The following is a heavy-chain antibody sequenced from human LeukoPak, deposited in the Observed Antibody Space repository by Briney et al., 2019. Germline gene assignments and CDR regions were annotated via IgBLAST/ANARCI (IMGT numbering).Heavy chain of an antibody. J-gene: IGHJ4*02. CDR2: IWYDGSNK. Sequence: PGGSLRLSWAASGFTFSSYGMHWVRQAPGKGLEWVAVIWYDGSNKYYADSVKGRFTISRDNSKNTLYLQVNSLRAEDTAVYYCARDPIYCSGGSCYSSYFDYWGQGTLVTVSS. V-gene: IGHV3-33*01. CDR1: GFTFSSYG. CDR3: ARDPIYCSGGSCYSSYFDY. D-gene: IGHD2-15*01.